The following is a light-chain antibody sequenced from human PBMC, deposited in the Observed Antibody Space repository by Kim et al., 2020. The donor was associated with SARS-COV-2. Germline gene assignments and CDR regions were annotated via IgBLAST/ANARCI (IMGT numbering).Light chain of an antibody. CDR2: DAS. CDR1: QVISNY. Sequence: ASVGDGVTITCRANQVISNYLAWYQQKPGKPPTLLIYDASALPSGVPSRFSGSRSGTDFTLTISSLQPEDVATYYCQQYNSAPWTFGQGTKVDIK. CDR3: QQYNSAPWT. J-gene: IGKJ1*01. V-gene: IGKV1-27*01.